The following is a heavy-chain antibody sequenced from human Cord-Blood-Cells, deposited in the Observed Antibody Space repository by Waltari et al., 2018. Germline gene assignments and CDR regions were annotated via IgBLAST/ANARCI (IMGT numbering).Heavy chain of an antibody. CDR2: IYYSGST. CDR3: ARGPDYYDSSGYVDY. Sequence: QVQLQESGPGLVKPSETLSLICTVSGGSISSYYWSWIRQPPGKGLEWIGYIYYSGSTNYNPSLKSRVTISVDTSKNQFSLKLSSVTAADTAVYYCARGPDYYDSSGYVDYWGQGTLVTVSS. CDR1: GGSISSYY. V-gene: IGHV4-59*01. D-gene: IGHD3-22*01. J-gene: IGHJ4*02.